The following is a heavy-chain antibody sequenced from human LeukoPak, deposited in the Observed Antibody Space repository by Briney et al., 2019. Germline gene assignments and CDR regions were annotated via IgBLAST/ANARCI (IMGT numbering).Heavy chain of an antibody. Sequence: AETLSLTCTVSGGSISSSSYYWGWIRQPPGKGLEWIGMIHYSGRTYYNTSLMSRVTISVDTSKDQFSLKLTSVSAADTAVYYCARLPVYSSGWQADFWGQGTLVTVSS. CDR3: ARLPVYSSGWQADF. CDR1: GGSISSSSYY. D-gene: IGHD6-19*01. V-gene: IGHV4-39*01. CDR2: IHYSGRT. J-gene: IGHJ4*02.